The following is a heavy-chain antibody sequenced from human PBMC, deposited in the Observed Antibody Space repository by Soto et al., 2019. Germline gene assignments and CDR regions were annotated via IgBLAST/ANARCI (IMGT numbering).Heavy chain of an antibody. CDR1: GFTFSDYY. J-gene: IGHJ5*02. CDR3: ARGGSGRYFDP. D-gene: IGHD1-1*01. CDR2: ISGSGSTI. V-gene: IGHV3-11*01. Sequence: LRLSCAASGFTFSDYYMSWIRQGPGRGLEWVAVISGSGSTISYADSVRGRFTISRDNAKNSLHPEMNSLKVGDTAVYYCARGGSGRYFDPWGQGTLVTVSS.